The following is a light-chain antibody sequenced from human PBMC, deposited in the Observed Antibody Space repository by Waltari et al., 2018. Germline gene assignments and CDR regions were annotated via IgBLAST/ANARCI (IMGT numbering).Light chain of an antibody. CDR2: KAS. Sequence: DIQMTQSPSTLSASVGDRVTITCRASQSISSWLAWYQQKLGKAPKLLIYKASNLESGVPSRFSGGGSGTEFTLTINSLQPDDFATYYCQHYDSYSATFGRGTKVEIK. CDR1: QSISSW. V-gene: IGKV1-5*03. J-gene: IGKJ4*02. CDR3: QHYDSYSAT.